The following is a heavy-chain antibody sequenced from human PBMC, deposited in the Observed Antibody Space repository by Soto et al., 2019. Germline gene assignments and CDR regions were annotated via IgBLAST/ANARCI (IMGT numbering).Heavy chain of an antibody. D-gene: IGHD4-4*01. CDR2: ISYDGTN. V-gene: IGHV3-30-3*01. CDR3: VREGLQDDAVDF. CDR1: GFTFSVYA. J-gene: IGHJ3*01. Sequence: QVHLVESGGGVVQPGRSLRLSCAASGFTFSVYALHWVRQAPGKGLEWLATISYDGTNYGDSLRGRITISRDNSKSTLFLEMNSLRAEDTGVYYCVREGLQDDAVDFWGPGTMVTVSS.